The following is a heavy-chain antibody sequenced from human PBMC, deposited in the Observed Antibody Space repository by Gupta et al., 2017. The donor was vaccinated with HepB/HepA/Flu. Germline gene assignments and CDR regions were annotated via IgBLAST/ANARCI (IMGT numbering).Heavy chain of an antibody. Sequence: EVQLVESGGGLVQPGGSLRLSCAASGFTFSSGGMNWVRQAPGKGLEWVANIKQDGSEKKYVDSVRGRFTISRDNAKDSLYLQMDSLRAEDTAVYYCARGSGSTTRALDIWGQGTMVTVSS. V-gene: IGHV3-7*01. CDR3: ARGSGSTTRALDI. CDR1: GFTFSSGG. CDR2: IKQDGSEK. D-gene: IGHD2/OR15-2a*01. J-gene: IGHJ3*02.